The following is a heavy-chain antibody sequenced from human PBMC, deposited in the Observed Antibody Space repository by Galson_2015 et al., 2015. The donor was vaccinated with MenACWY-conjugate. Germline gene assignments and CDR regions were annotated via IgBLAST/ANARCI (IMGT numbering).Heavy chain of an antibody. CDR1: GFTFSNYA. J-gene: IGHJ4*02. CDR2: ISGRTGST. Sequence: SLRLSCAASGFTFSNYAMSWVRQAPGKGLEWVSGISGRTGSTYYADSVKGRLTISRDNPKNTLYLQMNSLRVEDTAIYYCARYRLDTSATTDFWGQGSRVTVSS. CDR3: ARYRLDTSATTDF. D-gene: IGHD6-19*01. V-gene: IGHV3-23*01.